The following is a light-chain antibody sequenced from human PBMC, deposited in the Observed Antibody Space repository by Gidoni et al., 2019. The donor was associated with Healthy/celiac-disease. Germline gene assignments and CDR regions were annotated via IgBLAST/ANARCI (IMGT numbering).Light chain of an antibody. Sequence: DIVLTQSPDSLAVALCERATINCKSSQNVLYISNNKNYLAWYQQKPGQPPKLLIYWASTRESGVPDRFSGSGSGTDFTLTISSLQAEDVAVYHCQQYYSSPPTFGQGTKLEIK. V-gene: IGKV4-1*01. CDR3: QQYYSSPPT. CDR2: WAS. J-gene: IGKJ2*01. CDR1: QNVLYISNNKNY.